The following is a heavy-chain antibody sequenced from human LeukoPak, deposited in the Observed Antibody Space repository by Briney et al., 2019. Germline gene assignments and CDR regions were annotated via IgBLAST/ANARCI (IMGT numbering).Heavy chain of an antibody. CDR3: ALYGSGSFHDY. D-gene: IGHD3-10*01. V-gene: IGHV3-23*01. CDR2: ISGSDGST. J-gene: IGHJ4*02. Sequence: GGSLGLSCAASGFPFSTYAMSWGRQAPGKGLEWVSAISGSDGSTHYADSVKGRFTISKDKSKNTLYLQMNSLRAEDTAIYYCALYGSGSFHDYWGQGTLVTVSS. CDR1: GFPFSTYA.